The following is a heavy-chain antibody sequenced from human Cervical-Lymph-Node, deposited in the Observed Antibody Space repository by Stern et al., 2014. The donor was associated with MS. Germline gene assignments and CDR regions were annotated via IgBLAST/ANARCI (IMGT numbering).Heavy chain of an antibody. CDR1: GYSFTGKY. Sequence: QVQLVQSGAEVKKPGASVKVSCKASGYSFTGKYMHWVRQAPGQGLEWMGWINPNTGGTNYAQKFQGRVTMTRDTSINTAYMELSRLRSDDTAVYYCARDLGLLFDWFDPWGQGTLVTVSS. V-gene: IGHV1-2*02. CDR2: INPNTGGT. CDR3: ARDLGLLFDWFDP. D-gene: IGHD3-10*01. J-gene: IGHJ5*02.